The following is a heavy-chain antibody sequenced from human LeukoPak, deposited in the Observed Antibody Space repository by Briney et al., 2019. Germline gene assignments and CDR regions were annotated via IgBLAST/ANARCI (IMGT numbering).Heavy chain of an antibody. V-gene: IGHV1-2*02. J-gene: IGHJ4*02. Sequence: ASVKVSCKASGHTFTGYYMHWVRQAPGQGLEWMGWINPNSGGTNYAQKFQGRVTMTRDTSISTAYMELSRLRSDDTAVYYCARSNSGWYQQLDYWGQGTLVTVSS. D-gene: IGHD6-19*01. CDR3: ARSNSGWYQQLDY. CDR1: GHTFTGYY. CDR2: INPNSGGT.